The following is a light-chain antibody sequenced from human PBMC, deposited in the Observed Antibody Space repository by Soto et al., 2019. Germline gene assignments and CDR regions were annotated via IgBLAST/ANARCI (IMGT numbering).Light chain of an antibody. CDR2: EVS. V-gene: IGLV2-14*01. CDR1: TSDFVNYNY. Sequence: QSVLTQPASLSGSPGQSVTISCSGTTSDFVNYNYVSWYQHHPGKAPQLILFEVSNRPSGVSSRFSGSKSGNTASLIISGLQAEAEAYYYCSSYTVSTDVVFGGGTKLTVL. CDR3: SSYTVSTDVV. J-gene: IGLJ2*01.